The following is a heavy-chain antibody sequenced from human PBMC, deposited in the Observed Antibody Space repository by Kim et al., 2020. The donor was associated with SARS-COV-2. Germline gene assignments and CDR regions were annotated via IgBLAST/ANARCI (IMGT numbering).Heavy chain of an antibody. Sequence: SETLSLTCAVYGGSFSGYYWSWIRQPPGKGLEWIGEINHSGSTNYNPSLKSRVTISVDTSKNQFSLKLSSVTAADTAVYYCASGYYYDSSGYSFDYWGQGTLVTVSS. CDR1: GGSFSGYY. D-gene: IGHD3-22*01. CDR3: ASGYYYDSSGYSFDY. V-gene: IGHV4-34*01. CDR2: INHSGST. J-gene: IGHJ4*02.